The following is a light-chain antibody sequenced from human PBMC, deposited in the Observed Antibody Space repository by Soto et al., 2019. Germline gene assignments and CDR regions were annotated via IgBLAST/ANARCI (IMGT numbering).Light chain of an antibody. CDR1: IGDIGSYNY. Sequence: QSALTQPASVSGSPGQSITISCAGGIGDIGSYNYVSWYQQHPGKAPKLLIYDVSYRPSGISDRFSGSKSGNTASLTISGLKPEEEADYYCSSYGASTTLFGGGTKLTVL. CDR3: SSYGASTTL. V-gene: IGLV2-14*03. J-gene: IGLJ3*02. CDR2: DVS.